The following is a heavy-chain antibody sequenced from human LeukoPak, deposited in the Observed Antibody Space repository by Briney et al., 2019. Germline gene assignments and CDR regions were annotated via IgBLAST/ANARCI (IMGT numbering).Heavy chain of an antibody. D-gene: IGHD3-10*01. CDR1: GFTFSSYE. J-gene: IGHJ4*02. CDR3: ARDAMVRGVIFDY. CDR2: ISSSGATK. V-gene: IGHV3-48*03. Sequence: GGSLRLSCAASGFTFSSYEMNWVRQAPGKGLEWVSYISSSGATKYYADSVKGRFTISRDNSKNTLYLQMNSLRAEDTAVYYCARDAMVRGVIFDYWGQGTLVTVSS.